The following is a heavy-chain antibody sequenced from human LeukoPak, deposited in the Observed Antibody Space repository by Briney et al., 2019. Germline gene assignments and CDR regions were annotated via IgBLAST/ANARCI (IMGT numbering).Heavy chain of an antibody. J-gene: IGHJ6*03. Sequence: SETLSLTCTVSGGSISSSTYYWGWIRQPPGKGLEWIGSIYYSGSTYYNPSLKSRVTISVDTSKNQFSLKLSSVTAADTAVYYCASLKETMIYDYGGNSSLFFYYYYMDVWGKGTTVTVSS. CDR1: GGSISSSTYY. CDR2: IYYSGST. CDR3: ASLKETMIYDYGGNSSLFFYYYYMDV. D-gene: IGHD4-23*01. V-gene: IGHV4-39*01.